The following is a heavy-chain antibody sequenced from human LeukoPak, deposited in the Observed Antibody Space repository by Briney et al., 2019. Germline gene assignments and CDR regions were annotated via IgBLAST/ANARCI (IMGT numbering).Heavy chain of an antibody. CDR1: GGSISSSSYY. J-gene: IGHJ3*02. V-gene: IGHV4-39*01. D-gene: IGHD2-2*01. Sequence: SETLSLTCTVSGGSISSSSYYWGWIRQPPGKGLEWIGSIYYSGSTYYNPPLKSRVTISVDTSKNQFSLKLSSVTAADTAVYYCARRGVVVPKNAFDIWGQGTMVTVSS. CDR3: ARRGVVVPKNAFDI. CDR2: IYYSGST.